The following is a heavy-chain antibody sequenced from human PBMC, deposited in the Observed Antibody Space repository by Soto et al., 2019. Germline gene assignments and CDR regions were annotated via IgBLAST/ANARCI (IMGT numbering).Heavy chain of an antibody. D-gene: IGHD3-16*01. J-gene: IGHJ4*02. Sequence: GGSLRLSCAASGFTFSSYDMHWVRQATGKGLEWVSAIGTAGDTYYPGSVKGRFTISRENAKNSLYLQMNSLRAEDTAVYYCARDPYFGAVDYWGLGALVTVSS. V-gene: IGHV3-13*01. CDR3: ARDPYFGAVDY. CDR2: IGTAGDT. CDR1: GFTFSSYD.